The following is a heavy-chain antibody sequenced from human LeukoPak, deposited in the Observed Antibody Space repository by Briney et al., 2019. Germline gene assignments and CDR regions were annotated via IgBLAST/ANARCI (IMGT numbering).Heavy chain of an antibody. J-gene: IGHJ3*02. CDR2: IYTSGST. CDR3: ARGRYDFWSGYRVDAFDI. CDR1: GGSLSSGSYY. D-gene: IGHD3-3*01. V-gene: IGHV4-61*02. Sequence: SETLSLTCTVSGGSLSSGSYYWSWIRQPAGKGLEWVGRIYTSGSTNYNPSLKSRVTISVATSKNQFSLELSSVTAADTAVYYCARGRYDFWSGYRVDAFDIWGQGTMVTVSS.